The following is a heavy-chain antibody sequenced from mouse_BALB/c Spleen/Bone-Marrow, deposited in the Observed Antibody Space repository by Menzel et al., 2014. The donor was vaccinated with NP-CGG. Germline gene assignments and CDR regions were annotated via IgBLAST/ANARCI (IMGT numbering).Heavy chain of an antibody. CDR1: GFTFSSYT. J-gene: IGHJ4*01. CDR3: ARGLRGYAMDY. Sequence: EVKLVESGGGLVQPGGSLKLSCAASGFTFSSYTMSWVRQTPEKRLEWVAYISNGGGSTYYPDTVKGRFTISRDNAKNTLYLQMSSLKSEDTAMYYYARGLRGYAMDYWGQGTSVTVSS. V-gene: IGHV5-12-2*01. CDR2: ISNGGGST. D-gene: IGHD2-4*01.